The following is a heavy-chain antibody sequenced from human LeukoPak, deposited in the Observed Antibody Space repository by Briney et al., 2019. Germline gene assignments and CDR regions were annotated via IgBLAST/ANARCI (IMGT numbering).Heavy chain of an antibody. D-gene: IGHD5-18*01. V-gene: IGHV3-33*01. CDR2: IWYDGSNK. CDR1: GFTFSSYG. Sequence: PGGSLRVSCAASGFTFSSYGMHWVRQAPGKGLEWVAVIWYDGSNKYYADSVKGRFTISRDNAENSLYLQMNSLRVEDTAFYYCARDLAYSRLDYWGQGMLVAVSS. CDR3: ARDLAYSRLDY. J-gene: IGHJ4*02.